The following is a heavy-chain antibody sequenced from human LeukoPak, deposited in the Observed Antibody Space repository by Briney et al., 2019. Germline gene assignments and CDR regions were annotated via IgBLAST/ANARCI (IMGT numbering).Heavy chain of an antibody. D-gene: IGHD2-15*01. J-gene: IGHJ4*02. Sequence: SVKVSCKASGGTFSSYAFSWVRQAPGQGLEWMGGIIPIFGTANYAQKFQGRVTITADESTSTAYMELSSLRSEDTAVYYCAREKYGSPVAAPDYWGQGTLVTVSS. CDR2: IIPIFGTA. CDR1: GGTFSSYA. V-gene: IGHV1-69*13. CDR3: AREKYGSPVAAPDY.